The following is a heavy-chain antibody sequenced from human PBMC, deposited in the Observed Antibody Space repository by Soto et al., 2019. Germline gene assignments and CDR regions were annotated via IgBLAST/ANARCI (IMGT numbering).Heavy chain of an antibody. CDR3: AKADTYYDFWCGYLTPRSPYRMAV. Sequence: GGSLRHSCAASGFTFSSYPMSCVRQAPGKGLEWVSAISGSGGSTYYADSVKGRFTISRDNSKNTLYLQMNSLRAEDTAVYYCAKADTYYDFWCGYLTPRSPYRMAVCGPETTVTVS. D-gene: IGHD3-3*01. V-gene: IGHV3-23*01. J-gene: IGHJ6*02. CDR1: GFTFSSYP. CDR2: ISGSGGST.